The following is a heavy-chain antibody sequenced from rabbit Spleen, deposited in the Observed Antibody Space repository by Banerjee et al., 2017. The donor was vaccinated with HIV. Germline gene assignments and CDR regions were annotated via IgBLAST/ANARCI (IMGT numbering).Heavy chain of an antibody. J-gene: IGHJ4*01. CDR1: GFSFSSSYF. Sequence: QEQLEESGGDLVKPEGSLTLTCTASGFSFSSSYFMCWVRQAPGKGLEWIACIYTGSSGTTYYANWAKGRFTVSKTSSTTVTLQLTSLTAADTATYFCARDSYYSSDWGSLGLWGQGTLVTVS. CDR2: IYTGSSGTT. V-gene: IGHV1S45*01. CDR3: ARDSYYSSDWGSLGL. D-gene: IGHD4-1*01.